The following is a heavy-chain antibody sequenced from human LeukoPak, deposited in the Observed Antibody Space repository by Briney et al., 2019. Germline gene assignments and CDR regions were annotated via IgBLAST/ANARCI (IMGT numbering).Heavy chain of an antibody. CDR3: ARGVYYYGSGSYPDY. CDR2: IYYSGST. Sequence: PSETLSLTCTVSGGSISSYYWSWIRQPPGKGLEWIGYIYYSGSTNYNPSLKSRVTISVDTSKNQFSLKLSSVTAADTAVYYCARGVYYYGSGSYPDYWGQGTLVTVSS. D-gene: IGHD3-10*01. CDR1: GGSISSYY. J-gene: IGHJ4*02. V-gene: IGHV4-59*12.